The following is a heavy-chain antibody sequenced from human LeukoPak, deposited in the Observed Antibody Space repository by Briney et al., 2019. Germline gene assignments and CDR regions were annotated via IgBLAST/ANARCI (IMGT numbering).Heavy chain of an antibody. V-gene: IGHV3-21*01. CDR1: GLTFSNYG. J-gene: IGHJ4*02. CDR2: ISSNSLFK. CDR3: ARDQDSSGWYGYYFDY. Sequence: GGSLRLSCAASGLTFSNYGMHWVRQAPGKGLEWVSAISSNSLFKKYADSVKGRFTISRDNAKNSLYLQMNSLRAEDTAVYYCARDQDSSGWYGYYFDYWGQGTLVTVSS. D-gene: IGHD6-19*01.